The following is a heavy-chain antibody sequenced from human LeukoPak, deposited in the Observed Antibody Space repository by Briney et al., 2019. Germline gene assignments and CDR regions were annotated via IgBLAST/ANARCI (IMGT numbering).Heavy chain of an antibody. Sequence: SVKVSCKASGGTFSSYAISGVRQAPGQGLEWMGGIIPIFGTANYAQKFQGRVTITADKSTSTAYMELSSLRSEDTAVYYCARYPVGASDYWGQGTLVTVSS. CDR2: IIPIFGTA. J-gene: IGHJ4*02. V-gene: IGHV1-69*06. CDR3: ARYPVGASDY. D-gene: IGHD1-26*01. CDR1: GGTFSSYA.